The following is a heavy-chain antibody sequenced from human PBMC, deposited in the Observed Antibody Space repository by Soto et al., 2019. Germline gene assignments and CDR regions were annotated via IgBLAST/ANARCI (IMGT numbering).Heavy chain of an antibody. CDR1: GYTFTSYA. V-gene: IGHV1-3*05. Sequence: QVQLVQSGAEEKKPGASVKVSCKASGYTFTSYAMHWVRQAPGQRLEWMGWINVGNGNTKYSQKFQGRVTITRDTAASTAYMELSSLRSEDTPVYYCATSDSGYDYHYYSGMDVWGQGTTVTVSS. D-gene: IGHD5-12*01. CDR3: ATSDSGYDYHYYSGMDV. CDR2: INVGNGNT. J-gene: IGHJ6*02.